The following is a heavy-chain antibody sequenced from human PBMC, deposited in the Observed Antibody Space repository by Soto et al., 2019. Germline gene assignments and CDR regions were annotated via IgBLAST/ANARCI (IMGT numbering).Heavy chain of an antibody. CDR2: ISSNGGST. CDR3: VSGYTSYFDY. J-gene: IGHJ4*02. CDR1: GFTFSRYA. Sequence: PGGSLRLSCSASGFTFSRYAMHWVRQAPGKGLEYVSAISSNGGSTYYADSVKGRFTISRDNSKNTLYLQMSSLRAEDTAVYYCVSGYTSYFDYWGQGTLVTVSS. V-gene: IGHV3-64D*06. D-gene: IGHD5-12*01.